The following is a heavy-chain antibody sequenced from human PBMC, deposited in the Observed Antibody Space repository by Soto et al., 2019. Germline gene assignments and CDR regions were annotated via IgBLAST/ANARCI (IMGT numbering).Heavy chain of an antibody. Sequence: GGSLRLSCAASAFTFSRFAMSWVRQTPGNGLEWVSAISGGGDNTFYADSVKGRFTISRDNSKNTLYLQMNGLRVEDTAVYYCAKGLSGGGAYQWFDPWGQGTLVTVSS. J-gene: IGHJ5*02. CDR3: AKGLSGGGAYQWFDP. CDR2: ISGGGDNT. CDR1: AFTFSRFA. V-gene: IGHV3-23*01. D-gene: IGHD2-15*01.